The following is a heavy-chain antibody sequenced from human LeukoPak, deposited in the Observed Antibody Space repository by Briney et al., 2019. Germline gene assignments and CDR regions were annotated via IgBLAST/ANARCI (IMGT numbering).Heavy chain of an antibody. J-gene: IGHJ4*02. CDR3: ARDTFGL. V-gene: IGHV3-7*01. CDR2: IKQGGSDK. CDR1: GFTLSNHW. Sequence: GGSLRLSCEASGFTLSNHWMTWVRQAPGKGLEWVATIKQGGSDKLYVDSVKGRFTISGDNAKNSLYLEMNSLRVEDTAVYYCARDTFGLWGQGTLVTVSS. D-gene: IGHD2/OR15-2a*01.